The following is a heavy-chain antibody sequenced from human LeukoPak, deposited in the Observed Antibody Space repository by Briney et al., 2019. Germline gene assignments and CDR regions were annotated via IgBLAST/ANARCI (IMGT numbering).Heavy chain of an antibody. J-gene: IGHJ6*02. CDR2: TYYRSKWYN. CDR1: VDSVSSSSAA. V-gene: IGHV6-1*01. D-gene: IGHD6-19*01. Sequence: SQTLSLTCALSVDSVSSSSAAWNWIRQSPSRGLEWLGNTYYRSKWYNDYAVSVKSRISINPDTSKNQFSLQLNSVTPEDTAVYYCARDSVAGTFGRYYDGMDVWGQGTTVTVSS. CDR3: ARDSVAGTFGRYYDGMDV.